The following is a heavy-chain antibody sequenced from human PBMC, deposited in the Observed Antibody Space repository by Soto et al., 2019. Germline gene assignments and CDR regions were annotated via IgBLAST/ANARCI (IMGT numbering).Heavy chain of an antibody. CDR3: ARYYGGGNWFDP. Sequence: QVQLVQSGAEVKKPGASVKVSCKASGYTFTSYGISWVRQAPRQVLEWMGWISAYSGNTNYAQKLQGRVTMTTDTSTSTAYRELSSLRSDDTAVYYCARYYGGGNWFDPWGQGTLVTVSS. CDR1: GYTFTSYG. V-gene: IGHV1-18*01. J-gene: IGHJ5*02. CDR2: ISAYSGNT. D-gene: IGHD4-17*01.